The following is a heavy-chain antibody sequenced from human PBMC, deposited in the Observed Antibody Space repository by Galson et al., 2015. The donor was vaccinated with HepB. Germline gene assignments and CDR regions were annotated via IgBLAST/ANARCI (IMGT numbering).Heavy chain of an antibody. CDR1: GFTVSSNY. J-gene: IGHJ3*02. CDR3: ARGGAAMAPEAFDI. V-gene: IGHV3-53*01. CDR2: IYSADST. D-gene: IGHD5-18*01. Sequence: SLRLSCAASGFTVSSNYMSWARQAPGKGLEWVSGIYSADSTYYADSVKGRFTISRDNSKNTLYFQTNSLRAEDTAVYFCARGGAAMAPEAFDIWGQGTMVTVSS.